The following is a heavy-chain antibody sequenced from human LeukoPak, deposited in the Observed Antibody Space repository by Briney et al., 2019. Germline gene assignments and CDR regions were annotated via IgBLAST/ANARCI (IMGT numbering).Heavy chain of an antibody. CDR1: GGSISSSSYY. Sequence: SSETLSLTCTVSGGSISSSSYYWGWIRQPPGKGLEWIGSIYYSGSTYYNPSLKSRVTISVDTSKNQFSLKLSSVTAADTSVYYCASLCSSTSCNHKRAFDIWGQGTMVTVSS. J-gene: IGHJ3*02. CDR3: ASLCSSTSCNHKRAFDI. CDR2: IYYSGST. D-gene: IGHD2-2*01. V-gene: IGHV4-39*01.